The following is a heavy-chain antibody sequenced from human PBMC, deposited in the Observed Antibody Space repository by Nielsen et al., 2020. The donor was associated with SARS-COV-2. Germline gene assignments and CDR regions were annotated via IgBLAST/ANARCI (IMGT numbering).Heavy chain of an antibody. D-gene: IGHD3-10*01. CDR3: ARPELSYDGGGYFDY. CDR1: GYTFTSYW. CDR2: IKQDGSGK. Sequence: GESLKISCKGSGYTFTSYWMSWVRQAPGKGLEWVANIKQDGSGKYYVDSVKGRFTISRDNAENSLYLQMNSLRAEDTAVYYCARPELSYDGGGYFDYWGQGTLVTVSS. J-gene: IGHJ4*02. V-gene: IGHV3-7*01.